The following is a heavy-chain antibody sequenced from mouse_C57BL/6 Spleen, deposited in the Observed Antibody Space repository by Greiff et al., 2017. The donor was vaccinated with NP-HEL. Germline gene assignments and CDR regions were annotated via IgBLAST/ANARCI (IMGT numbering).Heavy chain of an antibody. V-gene: IGHV1-76*01. CDR1: GYTFTDYY. J-gene: IGHJ4*01. CDR3: ARGGRMDYAMDY. Sequence: VQLQQSGAELVRPGASVKLSCKASGYTFTDYYINWVKQRPGQGLEWIARIYPGSGNTYYNEKFKGKATLTAEKSSSTAYMQLSSLTSEDSAVYFCARGGRMDYAMDYWGQGTSVTVSS. CDR2: IYPGSGNT. D-gene: IGHD2-10*02.